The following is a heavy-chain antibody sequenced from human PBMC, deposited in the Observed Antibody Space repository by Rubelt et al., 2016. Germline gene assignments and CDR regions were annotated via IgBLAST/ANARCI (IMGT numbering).Heavy chain of an antibody. Sequence: GSGGGLVQPGGSLRLSCTASGFTFSSNAMYWVRQAPGKGLEWVSSISGSGGSTYYADSVKGRFTISRDNSKNTLYLQMNSLRAEDTALYFCAKGALSYNSGWYGQWGQGTLVTVSS. CDR3: AKGALSYNSGWYGQ. D-gene: IGHD6-19*01. V-gene: IGHV3-23*01. CDR2: ISGSGGST. CDR1: GFTFSSNA. J-gene: IGHJ4*02.